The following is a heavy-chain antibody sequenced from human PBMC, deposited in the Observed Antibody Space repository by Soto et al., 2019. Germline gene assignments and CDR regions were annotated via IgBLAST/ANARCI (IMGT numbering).Heavy chain of an antibody. CDR1: GYTFTSYD. D-gene: IGHD2-15*01. J-gene: IGHJ6*03. Sequence: QVQLVQSGAEVKKPGASVKVSCKASGYTFTSYDINWVRQATGQGLEWMGWMNPNSGNTGEAQKFKGRCTMTRNTSISTAYMELSSLRSEDTAVYYCARGYCSGGSCYSKVRYYYYYMDVWGKGTTVTVSS. CDR2: MNPNSGNT. CDR3: ARGYCSGGSCYSKVRYYYYYMDV. V-gene: IGHV1-8*01.